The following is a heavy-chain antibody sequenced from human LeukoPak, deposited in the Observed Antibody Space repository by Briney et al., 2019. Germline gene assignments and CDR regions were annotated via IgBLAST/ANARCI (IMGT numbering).Heavy chain of an antibody. CDR2: INPNSGGT. J-gene: IGHJ4*02. CDR1: GYTFTGYY. D-gene: IGHD4-17*01. V-gene: IGHV1-2*02. CDR3: AREGIDYGDYPFDY. Sequence: GASVKVSCKASGYTFTGYYMHWVRQAPGQGLEWMGWINPNSGGTNYTQKFQGRVTMTRDTSISTAYMELSRLRSDDTAVYYCAREGIDYGDYPFDYWGQGTLVTVSS.